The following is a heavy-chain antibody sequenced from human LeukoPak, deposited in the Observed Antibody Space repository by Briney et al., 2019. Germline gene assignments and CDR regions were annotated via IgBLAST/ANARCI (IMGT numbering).Heavy chain of an antibody. J-gene: IGHJ4*02. D-gene: IGHD3-3*01. CDR1: GGSISSSNW. Sequence: SGTLSLTCAVSGGSISSSNWWSWVRQPPGKGLEWIGEIYHSGSTNYNPSLKSRVTISVDKSKNQFSLKLSSVTAADTAVYYCASTSYYDFWSGYYFSSYFDYWGQGTLVTVSS. CDR2: IYHSGST. V-gene: IGHV4-4*02. CDR3: ASTSYYDFWSGYYFSSYFDY.